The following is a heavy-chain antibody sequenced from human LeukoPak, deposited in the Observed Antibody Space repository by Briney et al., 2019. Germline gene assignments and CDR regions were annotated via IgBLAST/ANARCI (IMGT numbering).Heavy chain of an antibody. Sequence: ASVKVSCKASGYIFTNYDISWVRQAPGQGLEWMGWISAYNGNTNYAQKLQGRVTMTTDTSTSTAYMELRSLRSDDTAVYYCARNTQHIMTGYYHFDYWRQGTLVTVSP. CDR3: ARNTQHIMTGYYHFDY. CDR2: ISAYNGNT. CDR1: GYIFTNYD. V-gene: IGHV1-18*01. J-gene: IGHJ4*02. D-gene: IGHD3-9*01.